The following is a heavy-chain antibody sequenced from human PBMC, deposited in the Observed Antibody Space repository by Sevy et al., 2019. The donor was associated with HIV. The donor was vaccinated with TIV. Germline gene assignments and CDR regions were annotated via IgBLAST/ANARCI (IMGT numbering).Heavy chain of an antibody. D-gene: IGHD5-18*01. CDR1: GFTFSSYA. Sequence: GGSLRLSCAASGFTFSSYAMSWVRQAPGKGLEGVSAISGSGGSTYYADSVKGRFTISRDNSKNTLYLQMNSLRAEDTAVYYCAKSGGLDTAMVRYYFDYWCQGTLVTVSS. CDR2: ISGSGGST. V-gene: IGHV3-23*01. J-gene: IGHJ4*02. CDR3: AKSGGLDTAMVRYYFDY.